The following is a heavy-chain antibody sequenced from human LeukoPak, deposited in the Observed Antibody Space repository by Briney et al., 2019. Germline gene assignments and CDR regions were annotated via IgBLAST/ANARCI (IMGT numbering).Heavy chain of an antibody. Sequence: SVKVSCKASGGTLSSYAISWVRQAPGQGLEWMGGIIPIFGTANYAQKFQGRVTITADESTSTAYMELSSLRSEDTAVYYCARDQRYFDWLAGPRGIFDYWGQGTLVTVSS. J-gene: IGHJ4*02. CDR3: ARDQRYFDWLAGPRGIFDY. D-gene: IGHD3-9*01. CDR1: GGTLSSYA. V-gene: IGHV1-69*01. CDR2: IIPIFGTA.